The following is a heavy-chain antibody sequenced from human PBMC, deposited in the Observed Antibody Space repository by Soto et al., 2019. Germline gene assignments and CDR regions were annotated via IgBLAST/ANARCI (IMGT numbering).Heavy chain of an antibody. J-gene: IGHJ6*02. CDR1: GFNFDDYI. Sequence: GGSLRLSCAASGFNFDDYIMHWVRQRPGEGLEWVSLINWNGGRAYYADSVEGRFTISRDNAKNSLYLQMTGLRIEDTALYYCAKHMGGVSTSRYGMDVWGQGTMVTVSS. CDR2: INWNGGRA. V-gene: IGHV3-43*01. CDR3: AKHMGGVSTSRYGMDV. D-gene: IGHD3-16*01.